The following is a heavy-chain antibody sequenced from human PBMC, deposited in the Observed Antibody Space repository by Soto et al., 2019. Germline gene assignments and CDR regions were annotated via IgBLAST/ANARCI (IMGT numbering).Heavy chain of an antibody. Sequence: SVKVYCEASGYTFTSYYMHWVRQAPVQGLEWMGIINPSGGSTSYAQKFQGRVTMTRDTSTSTVYMELSSLRSEDAAVYYCARFMNGYDSSGGFDYWGQRTLVTVSS. CDR3: ARFMNGYDSSGGFDY. D-gene: IGHD3-22*01. V-gene: IGHV1-46*01. CDR1: GYTFTSYY. J-gene: IGHJ4*02. CDR2: INPSGGST.